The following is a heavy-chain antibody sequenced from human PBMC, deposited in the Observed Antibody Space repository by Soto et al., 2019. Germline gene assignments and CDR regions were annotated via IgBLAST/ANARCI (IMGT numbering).Heavy chain of an antibody. Sequence: VEVVQSGAEVKQPGASVKVSCQASGYRFTSHTISWVRQAPGQGLVWMGWISGYNGETNYEHKFQGRVTMTTDRSMIKADMEPRSLSFVDLTVYYCARGADCSSTSGYTTNYYYGMDVWGQGTTVTVSS. CDR1: GYRFTSHT. V-gene: IGHV1-18*03. CDR2: ISGYNGET. D-gene: IGHD2-2*02. J-gene: IGHJ6*02. CDR3: ARGADCSSTSGYTTNYYYGMDV.